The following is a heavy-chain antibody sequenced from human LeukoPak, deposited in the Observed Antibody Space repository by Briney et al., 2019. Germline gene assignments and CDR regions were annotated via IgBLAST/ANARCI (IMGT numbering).Heavy chain of an antibody. V-gene: IGHV3-7*01. CDR2: IKQDGSEK. CDR3: ARDALIYSSGWYPHPFDY. J-gene: IGHJ4*02. Sequence: PGGSLRLSCAASGFIFSSYWMSWVRQAPGKGLEWVANIKQDGSEKYYVDSVKGRLTISRDNAKNSLYLQMNSLRAEDTAVYYCARDALIYSSGWYPHPFDYWGQGTLVTVSS. D-gene: IGHD6-19*01. CDR1: GFIFSSYW.